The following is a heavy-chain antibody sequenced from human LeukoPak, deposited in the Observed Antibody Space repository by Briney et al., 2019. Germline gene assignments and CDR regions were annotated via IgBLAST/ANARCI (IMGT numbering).Heavy chain of an antibody. V-gene: IGHV4-59*01. CDR3: ARGLFADYYGSGSLNHDAFDI. CDR1: GGSISSYY. Sequence: SETLSLTCTVSGGSISSYYWSWIRQPPGKGLEWFGYIYYSGSTNYNPSLKSRVTILVDTSKNQFSLKLSSVTAADTAVYYCARGLFADYYGSGSLNHDAFDIWGQGTMVTVSS. J-gene: IGHJ3*02. CDR2: IYYSGST. D-gene: IGHD3-10*01.